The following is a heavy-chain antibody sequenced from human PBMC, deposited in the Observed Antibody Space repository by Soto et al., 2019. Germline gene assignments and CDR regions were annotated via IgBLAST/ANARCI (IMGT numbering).Heavy chain of an antibody. V-gene: IGHV1-18*01. CDR3: ARDLRFLENYGMDV. CDR1: GYTFTSYG. CDR2: ISAYNGNT. J-gene: IGHJ6*02. Sequence: QVQLVQSGAEVKKPGASVKVSCKASGYTFTSYGISWVRQAPGQGLEWMGWISAYNGNTNYAQKLPGIVTMTTDTSTSTAYMELRSLRSDDTSVYYCARDLRFLENYGMDVWGQGTTVTVSS. D-gene: IGHD3-3*01.